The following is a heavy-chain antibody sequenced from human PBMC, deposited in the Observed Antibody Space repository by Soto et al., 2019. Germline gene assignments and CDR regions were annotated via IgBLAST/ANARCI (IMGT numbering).Heavy chain of an antibody. J-gene: IGHJ4*02. CDR3: ARRWGRTFDY. CDR1: GGSISSYD. V-gene: IGHV4-59*08. D-gene: IGHD7-27*01. Sequence: SETLSLTCTVSGGSISSYDWSWIWQPPGKGLEWIGYIYYSGSTNYNPSLKSRVTISVDTSKNQFSLKLSSVTAADTAVYYCARRWGRTFDYWGQGTLVTVSS. CDR2: IYYSGST.